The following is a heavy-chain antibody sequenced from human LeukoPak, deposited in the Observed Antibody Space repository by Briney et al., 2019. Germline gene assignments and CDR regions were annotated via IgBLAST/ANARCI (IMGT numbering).Heavy chain of an antibody. Sequence: GRSLRLSCATSGFTFSSYAFHWVRQAPGKGLEWVATMLFDVNNKYYADSVRGRFTISRDNSKNTLYLQMNSLRAEDTAVYSCARGYCTSSSCYNDYWGQGTLVTVSS. V-gene: IGHV3-30*04. CDR3: ARGYCTSSSCYNDY. J-gene: IGHJ4*02. CDR2: MLFDVNNK. CDR1: GFTFSSYA. D-gene: IGHD2-2*02.